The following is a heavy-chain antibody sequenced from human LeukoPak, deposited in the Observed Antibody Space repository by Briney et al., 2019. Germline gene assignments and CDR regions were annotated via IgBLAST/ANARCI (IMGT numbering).Heavy chain of an antibody. Sequence: PGGSLRLSCAASGFTFSTYTMNWVSHAPGKGLEWVSTVSDSSDVHYSDSVKGRFTISRDNARNSLYLQMNSLRDEDTAVYYCARDGLHTGHFDYWGQGTLVTVSS. V-gene: IGHV3-48*02. CDR3: ARDGLHTGHFDY. J-gene: IGHJ4*02. D-gene: IGHD2-21*01. CDR2: VSDSSDV. CDR1: GFTFSTYT.